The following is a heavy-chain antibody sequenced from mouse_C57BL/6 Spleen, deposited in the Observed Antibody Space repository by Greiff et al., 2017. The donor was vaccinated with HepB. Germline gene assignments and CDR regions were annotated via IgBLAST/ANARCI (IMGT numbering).Heavy chain of an antibody. V-gene: IGHV1-15*01. Sequence: QVQLKESGAELVRPGASVTLSCKASGYTFTDYEMHWVKQTPVHGLEWIGAIDPETGGTAYNQKFKGKAILTADKSSSTAYMELRSLTSEDSAVYYCTRLSSGTGFAYWGQGTLVTVSA. J-gene: IGHJ3*01. D-gene: IGHD3-2*02. CDR1: GYTFTDYE. CDR3: TRLSSGTGFAY. CDR2: IDPETGGT.